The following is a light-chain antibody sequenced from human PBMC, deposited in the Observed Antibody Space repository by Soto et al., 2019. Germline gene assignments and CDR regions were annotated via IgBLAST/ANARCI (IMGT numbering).Light chain of an antibody. V-gene: IGKV3-11*01. CDR1: QSLSSY. CDR3: QQRSNWPLT. J-gene: IGKJ3*01. CDR2: DAS. Sequence: EIVLTQSPATLSLSPGERATLSCRASQSLSSYLAWYQQKPGQAPRLLIYDASNRATGIPARFSGSGSGTEFTLTINSLEPEDFAVYYCQQRSNWPLTFGPGTKVDIK.